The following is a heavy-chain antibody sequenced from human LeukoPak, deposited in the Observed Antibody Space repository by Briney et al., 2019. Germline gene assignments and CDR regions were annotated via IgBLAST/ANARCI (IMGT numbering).Heavy chain of an antibody. Sequence: GASVKVSCKASGYTFTNYAMHWVRQAPGQRLEWMGWINAGNGNTKYSQEFQGRVTITRDTSTSTAYMELRSLRSDDTAVYYCARAAGYCTNGVCYYAFDIWGQGTMVTVSS. V-gene: IGHV1-3*01. D-gene: IGHD2-8*01. CDR2: INAGNGNT. CDR1: GYTFTNYA. CDR3: ARAAGYCTNGVCYYAFDI. J-gene: IGHJ3*02.